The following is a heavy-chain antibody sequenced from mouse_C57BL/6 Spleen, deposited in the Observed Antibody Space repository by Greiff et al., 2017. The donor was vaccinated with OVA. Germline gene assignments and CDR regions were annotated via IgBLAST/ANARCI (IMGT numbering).Heavy chain of an antibody. D-gene: IGHD2-4*01. Sequence: EVHLVESGGGLVKPGGSLKLSCAASGFTFSDYGMHWVRQAPEKGLEWVAYISSGSSTIYYEDTVKGRFTISRDNAKNTLFLQMTSLRSEDTAMYYCARGMVDYDGFAYWGQGTLVTVSA. CDR3: ARGMVDYDGFAY. J-gene: IGHJ3*01. CDR1: GFTFSDYG. CDR2: ISSGSSTI. V-gene: IGHV5-17*01.